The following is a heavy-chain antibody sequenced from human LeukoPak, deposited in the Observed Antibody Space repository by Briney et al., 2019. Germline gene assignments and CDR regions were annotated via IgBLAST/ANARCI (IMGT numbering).Heavy chain of an antibody. CDR1: GFTFSSYS. CDR3: AGTEYIGAAIDY. CDR2: LKSDGSST. D-gene: IGHD3-16*01. V-gene: IGHV3-74*01. Sequence: GGSLRLSCAASGFTFSSYSMHWVRQAPGKGLMWVSRLKSDGSSTGYAGSVKGRFTISRDYAKNTLYLQMNSLRVEDTAVYYCAGTEYIGAAIDYWGQGTLVIVSS. J-gene: IGHJ4*02.